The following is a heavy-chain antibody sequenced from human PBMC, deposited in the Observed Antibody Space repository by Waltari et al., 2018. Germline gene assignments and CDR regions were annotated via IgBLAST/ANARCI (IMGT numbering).Heavy chain of an antibody. V-gene: IGHV4-34*01. CDR2: INHSGST. J-gene: IGHJ4*02. Sequence: QVQLQQWGAGLLKPSETLSLTCAVYGGSFSGYSWSWIRQLPGKGLEWVGEINHSGSTNYNPSLKSRVTISVDTSKNQFSLKLSSVTAADTAVYYCARGRAVGYCSGGSCYSVGSAFDYWGQGTLVTVSS. D-gene: IGHD2-15*01. CDR1: GGSFSGYS. CDR3: ARGRAVGYCSGGSCYSVGSAFDY.